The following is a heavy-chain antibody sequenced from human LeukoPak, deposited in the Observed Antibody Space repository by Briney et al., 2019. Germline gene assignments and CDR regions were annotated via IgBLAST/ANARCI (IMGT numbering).Heavy chain of an antibody. CDR2: IYYSGST. D-gene: IGHD3-9*01. CDR3: AREQQKPYYDILTGSHKACFDP. J-gene: IGHJ5*02. CDR1: GGSISSYY. V-gene: IGHV4-59*12. Sequence: SETLSLTCTASGGSISSYYWSWIRQPPGKGLEWIGYIYYSGSTNYNPSLKSRVTISVDTSKTQFSLKLSSVTAADTAVYYCAREQQKPYYDILTGSHKACFDPWGQGTLVTVSS.